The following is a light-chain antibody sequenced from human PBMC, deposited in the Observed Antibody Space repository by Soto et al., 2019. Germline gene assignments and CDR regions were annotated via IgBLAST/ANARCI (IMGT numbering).Light chain of an antibody. J-gene: IGLJ1*01. CDR1: SSDVGGYDY. Sequence: QSVLTQPASVSGSPGQSITISCTGTSSDVGGYDYVSWYQLHPGKDPKLMVFEVNNRPSGVSYRFSGSKSGNTASLTISGLQVEDEPDYFCSSYSISTAYILGNGTKLTVL. CDR2: EVN. V-gene: IGLV2-14*01. CDR3: SSYSISTAYI.